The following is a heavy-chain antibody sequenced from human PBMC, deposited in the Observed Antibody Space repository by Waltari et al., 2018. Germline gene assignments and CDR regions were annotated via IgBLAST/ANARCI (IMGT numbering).Heavy chain of an antibody. V-gene: IGHV4-34*01. CDR1: GGSFSGYY. Sequence: QVQLQQWGAGLLKPSETLSLTCAVYGGSFSGYYWSWSRQPPGKGLEWIGEINHSGSTNYNPSLKSRVTISVDTSKNQFSLKLSSVTAADTAVYYCARGLGRDTAMVYYYYYGMDVWGQGTTVTVSS. CDR3: ARGLGRDTAMVYYYYYGMDV. D-gene: IGHD5-18*01. CDR2: INHSGST. J-gene: IGHJ6*02.